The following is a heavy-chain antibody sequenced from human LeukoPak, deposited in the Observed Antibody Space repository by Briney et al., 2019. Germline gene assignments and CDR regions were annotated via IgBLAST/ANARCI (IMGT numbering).Heavy chain of an antibody. V-gene: IGHV4-61*02. D-gene: IGHD3-22*01. CDR2: IYTSGST. CDR1: GGSISSGSYY. CDR3: ARGGYYDSSGYYYLDAFDI. Sequence: SQTLSLTCTVSGGSISSGSYYWSWIRQPAGKELEWIGRIYTSGSTNYNPSLKSRVTISVDTSKNQFSLKLSSVTAADTAVYYCARGGYYDSSGYYYLDAFDIWGQGTMVTVSS. J-gene: IGHJ3*02.